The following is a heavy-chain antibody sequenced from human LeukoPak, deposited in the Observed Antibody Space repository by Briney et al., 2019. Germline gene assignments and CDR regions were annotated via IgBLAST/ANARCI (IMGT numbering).Heavy chain of an antibody. CDR3: ARIWFGELGWYFDL. CDR1: GYTFTSYA. J-gene: IGHJ2*01. Sequence: GASVKVSCKASGYTFTSYAMNWVRQAPGQGLEWMGWINTNTGNPTYAQGFTGRFVFSLDTSVSTAYLQISSLKAEDTAVYYCARIWFGELGWYFDLWGRGTLVTVSS. CDR2: INTNTGNP. V-gene: IGHV7-4-1*02. D-gene: IGHD3-10*01.